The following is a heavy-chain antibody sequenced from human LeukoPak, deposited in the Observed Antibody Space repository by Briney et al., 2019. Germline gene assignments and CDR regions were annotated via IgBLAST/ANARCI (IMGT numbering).Heavy chain of an antibody. J-gene: IGHJ4*02. V-gene: IGHV3-11*06. CDR2: ISSSSSHT. CDR1: EFAFSDFN. D-gene: IGHD6-19*01. CDR3: ARTNLGSGWRFDY. Sequence: GGSLRLSCGASEFAFSDFNMTWIRQAPGKGLEWVSYISSSSSHTNYADSVKGRFTISRDNAKNSLYLQMNSLRAEDTAVYYCARTNLGSGWRFDYWGQGTLVTVSS.